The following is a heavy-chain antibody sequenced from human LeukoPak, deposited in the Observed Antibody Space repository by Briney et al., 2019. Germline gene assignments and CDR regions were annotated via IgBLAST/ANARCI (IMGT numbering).Heavy chain of an antibody. CDR1: GFTFSSYA. CDR3: GKDRGGSGYNLNYFDY. J-gene: IGHJ4*02. Sequence: LGGSLRLSRAASGFTFSSYAMSWVRQAPGKGLEWVSAISGSGGSTYYADSVKGRFTISRDNSKNTLYLQMNSLRAEDTAVYYCGKDRGGSGYNLNYFDYWGQGTLVTVSS. D-gene: IGHD5-12*01. V-gene: IGHV3-23*01. CDR2: ISGSGGST.